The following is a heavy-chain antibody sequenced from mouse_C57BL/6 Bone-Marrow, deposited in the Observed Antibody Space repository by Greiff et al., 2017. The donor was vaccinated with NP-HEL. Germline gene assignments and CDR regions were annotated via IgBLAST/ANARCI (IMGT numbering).Heavy chain of an antibody. D-gene: IGHD4-1*01. CDR1: GFTFSDYG. V-gene: IGHV5-17*01. Sequence: EVKLVESGGGLVKPGGSLKLSCAASGFTFSDYGMHWVRQAPEKGLEWVAYISSGSSTIYYADTVKGRFTISRDNAKNTLFLQMTSLRSEDTAMYYCARRMLTGTGFDYWGQGTTLTVSS. J-gene: IGHJ2*01. CDR3: ARRMLTGTGFDY. CDR2: ISSGSSTI.